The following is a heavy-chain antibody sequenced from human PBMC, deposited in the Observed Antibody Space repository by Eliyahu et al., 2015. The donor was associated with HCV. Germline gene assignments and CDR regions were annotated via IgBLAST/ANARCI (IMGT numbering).Heavy chain of an antibody. CDR2: IXYTGST. CDR3: ARGGYLKINHFDI. J-gene: IGHJ4*02. D-gene: IGHD5-12*01. CDR1: GGSIANYY. Sequence: QVQLQESGPGLVKPSETLSLTCPVSGGSIANYYWTWIRQPPGKGLEWVGDIXYTGSTNYSPALKSRVTISVDASKNHFSLELTSVTAADTAFYFCARGGYLKINHFDIWGRGTLVTVSS. V-gene: IGHV4-59*01.